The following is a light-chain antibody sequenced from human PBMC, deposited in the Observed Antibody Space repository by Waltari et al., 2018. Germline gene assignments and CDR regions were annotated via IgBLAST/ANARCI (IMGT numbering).Light chain of an antibody. CDR2: LHSDGSH. CDR1: SGHSRNA. J-gene: IGLJ3*02. CDR3: QTWATGNQV. Sequence: QLVLTQSPSSSASLGASVKLTCTLSSGHSRNALAWHQQQPGKGPRYLMKLHSDGSHRKGDGIPDRFSGSSSGAERYLTISSLQSEDEADYYCQTWATGNQVFGGGTKLTVL. V-gene: IGLV4-69*01.